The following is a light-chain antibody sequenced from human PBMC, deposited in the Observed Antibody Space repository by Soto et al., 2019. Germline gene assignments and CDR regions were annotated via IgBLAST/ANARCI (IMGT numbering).Light chain of an antibody. V-gene: IGKV1-33*01. CDR2: AAH. CDR1: QDIRNY. J-gene: IGKJ4*01. CDR3: QQYDNVLLT. Sequence: DLQMTQSPSSLSASVGDRVIITCQASQDIRNYLNWYQQKPGKAPQLLIYAAHTLEVGVPSRFSGSGSGTDFTLTISSLQPEDVATYYCQQYDNVLLTFGGGTKVEI.